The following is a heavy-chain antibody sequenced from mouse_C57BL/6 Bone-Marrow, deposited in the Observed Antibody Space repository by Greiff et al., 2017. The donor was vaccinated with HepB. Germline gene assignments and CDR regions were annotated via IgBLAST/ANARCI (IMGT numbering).Heavy chain of an antibody. CDR2: IDPSDSYT. D-gene: IGHD2-14*01. Sequence: VQLQQPGAELVMPGASVKLSCKASGYTFTSYWMHWVKQRPGQGLEWIGEIDPSDSYTNYNQKFKGKSTLTVDKSSSTAYMQLSSLTSEDSAVYYCARSTPAYDFDYWGQGTTLTVSS. V-gene: IGHV1-69*01. CDR3: ARSTPAYDFDY. J-gene: IGHJ2*01. CDR1: GYTFTSYW.